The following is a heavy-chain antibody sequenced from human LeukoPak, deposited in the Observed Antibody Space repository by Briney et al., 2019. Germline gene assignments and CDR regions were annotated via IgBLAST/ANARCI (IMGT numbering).Heavy chain of an antibody. CDR1: GFTFSDYY. D-gene: IGHD2-21*02. CDR3: AKYSYCGGDCYWGYYYYYMDV. J-gene: IGHJ6*03. Sequence: GGSLRLSCAASGFTFSDYYMSWIRQAPGKGLEWVSAISGSGGSTYYADSVKGRFTISRDNSKNTLYLQMNSLRAEDTAVYYCAKYSYCGGDCYWGYYYYYMDVWGKGTTVTISS. V-gene: IGHV3-23*01. CDR2: ISGSGGST.